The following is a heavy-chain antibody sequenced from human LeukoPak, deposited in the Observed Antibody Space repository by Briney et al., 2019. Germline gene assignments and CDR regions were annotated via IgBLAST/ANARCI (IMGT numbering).Heavy chain of an antibody. CDR3: ARGVVAAPQTFDY. D-gene: IGHD2-15*01. Sequence: PSETLSFTGTVSGGSISSYHWSWIRQPPGKGLEWIGSIFHSGSTNYNPFLRRRVTISTDTSKNQFSLKLTSVTAADTAVYYCARGVVAAPQTFDYWGQGTLVAVSS. V-gene: IGHV4-59*01. CDR2: IFHSGST. J-gene: IGHJ4*02. CDR1: GGSISSYH.